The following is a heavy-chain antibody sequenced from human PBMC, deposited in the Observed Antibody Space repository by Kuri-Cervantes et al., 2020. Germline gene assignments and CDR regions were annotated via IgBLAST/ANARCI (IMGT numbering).Heavy chain of an antibody. D-gene: IGHD1-26*01. CDR1: GFTVSSNY. J-gene: IGHJ4*02. CDR3: AKDRFSGSYYFDY. V-gene: IGHV3-66*03. Sequence: GGSLRLSCAASGFTVSSNYMSWVRQAPGKGLEWISAITGTSGTTDYADSVKGRFTMFRDNSKNTLYLQMNSLRAEDTAVYYCAKDRFSGSYYFDYWGQGTLVTVSS. CDR2: ITGTSGTT.